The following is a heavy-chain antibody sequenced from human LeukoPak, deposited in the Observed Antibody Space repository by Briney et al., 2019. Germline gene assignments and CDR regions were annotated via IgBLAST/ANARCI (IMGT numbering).Heavy chain of an antibody. Sequence: GGSLRLSCAASGFTFSSYAMHWVRQAPGKGLEWVAVISYDGSNKYYADYVKGRFTISRDNSKNTLYLQMNSLRAEDTAVYYCARDGGSFGGGSWVSNWFDPWGQGTLVTVSS. V-gene: IGHV3-30-3*01. D-gene: IGHD2-15*01. CDR2: ISYDGSNK. J-gene: IGHJ5*02. CDR1: GFTFSSYA. CDR3: ARDGGSFGGGSWVSNWFDP.